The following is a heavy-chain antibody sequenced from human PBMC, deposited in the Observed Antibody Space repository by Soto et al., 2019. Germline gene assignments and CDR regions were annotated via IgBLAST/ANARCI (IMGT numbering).Heavy chain of an antibody. CDR1: GYTFTSYD. CDR3: ARGLSGRWLQWAEYFQH. J-gene: IGHJ1*01. CDR2: MNPNSGNT. D-gene: IGHD5-12*01. V-gene: IGHV1-8*01. Sequence: QVQLVQSGAEVKKPGASVKVSCKASGYTFTSYDINWVRQATGQGLEWMGWMNPNSGNTGYAQKFQGRVTMTRNTSISTAYMELSSLRSEDTAVYYCARGLSGRWLQWAEYFQHWGQGTLVTVSS.